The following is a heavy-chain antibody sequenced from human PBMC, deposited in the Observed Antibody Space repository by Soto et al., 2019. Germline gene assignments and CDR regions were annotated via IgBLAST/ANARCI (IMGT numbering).Heavy chain of an antibody. D-gene: IGHD6-19*01. CDR3: AREFDSSGWNYFDY. J-gene: IGHJ4*02. V-gene: IGHV1-2*04. CDR1: GYTFTGYY. CDR2: INPNSGGT. Sequence: QVQLVQSGAEVKKPGASVKVSCKASGYTFTGYYMHWVRQAPGQGLEWMGWINPNSGGTNYAQKFQGWVTMTRDTSISTAYMELRRLRSDDTAVYYCAREFDSSGWNYFDYWGQGTLVTVSS.